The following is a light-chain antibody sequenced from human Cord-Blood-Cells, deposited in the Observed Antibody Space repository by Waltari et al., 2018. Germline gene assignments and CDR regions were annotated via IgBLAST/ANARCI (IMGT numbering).Light chain of an antibody. CDR1: SLRRYY. CDR2: GKN. CDR3: NSRDSSGNHHVV. Sequence: SSELTQDPAVSVALGQTVRIKCQGDSLRRYYARWYQQKPGQAPVLVIYGKNNRPSGIPDRFSGSSSGNTASLTITGAQAEDEADYYCNSRDSSGNHHVVFGGGTKLTVL. V-gene: IGLV3-19*01. J-gene: IGLJ2*01.